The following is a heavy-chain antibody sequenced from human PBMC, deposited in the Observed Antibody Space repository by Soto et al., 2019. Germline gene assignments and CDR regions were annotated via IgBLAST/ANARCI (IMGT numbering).Heavy chain of an antibody. CDR2: ISSSSSYT. Sequence: PGGSLRLSCAASGFTFSSYSMNWVRQAPGKGLEWVSSISSSSSYTYYADSVKGRFTISRDNARNSLYLQMNSLRAEDTAVYYCAREIPGDWGQGTTVTVSS. V-gene: IGHV3-21*01. CDR3: AREIPGD. CDR1: GFTFSSYS. D-gene: IGHD2-21*01. J-gene: IGHJ6*02.